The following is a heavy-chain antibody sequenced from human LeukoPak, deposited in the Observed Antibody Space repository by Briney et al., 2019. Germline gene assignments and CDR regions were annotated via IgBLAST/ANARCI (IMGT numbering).Heavy chain of an antibody. CDR3: AKANYGDYVRAFDI. CDR2: ISYDGSNK. V-gene: IGHV3-30*18. CDR1: GFTFSSYG. J-gene: IGHJ3*02. D-gene: IGHD4-17*01. Sequence: GGSLRLSCAASGFTFSSYGMHWVRQAPGKGLEWVAVISYDGSNKYYADSVKGRFTISRDNSKNTLYLQMNSLRAEDTAVYYCAKANYGDYVRAFDIWGQGTMVTVSS.